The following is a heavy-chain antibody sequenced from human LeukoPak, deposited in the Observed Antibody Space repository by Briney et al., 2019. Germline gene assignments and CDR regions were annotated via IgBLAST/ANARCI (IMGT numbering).Heavy chain of an antibody. V-gene: IGHV4-4*02. CDR2: IYHSGST. Sequence: PSETLSLTCAVSGGSISSSNWWSWVRQPPGKGLEWIGEIYHSGSTNYNPSLKGRVTISVDKSKNQFSLKLSSVTAADTAVYYCAREGSTYYDFWSGYYTPNWFDPWGQGTLVTVSS. D-gene: IGHD3-3*01. J-gene: IGHJ5*02. CDR1: GGSISSSNW. CDR3: AREGSTYYDFWSGYYTPNWFDP.